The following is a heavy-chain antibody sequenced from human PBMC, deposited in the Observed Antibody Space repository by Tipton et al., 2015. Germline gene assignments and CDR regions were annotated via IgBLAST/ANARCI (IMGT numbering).Heavy chain of an antibody. V-gene: IGHV4-59*01. Sequence: GLVKPSETLSLTCTVSSDSINKYYWSWIRQPPGKELQWIGYIQYSGSTNYNPSLKSRVTISVDTSKTQFSLKMSSVTASDTAVYYCARARGRHGGLFDSWGQGILVTASS. D-gene: IGHD4-23*01. CDR2: IQYSGST. CDR1: SDSINKYY. J-gene: IGHJ4*02. CDR3: ARARGRHGGLFDS.